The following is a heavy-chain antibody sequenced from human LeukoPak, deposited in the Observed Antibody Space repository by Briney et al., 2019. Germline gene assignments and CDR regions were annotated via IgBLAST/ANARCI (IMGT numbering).Heavy chain of an antibody. CDR3: ARGYYFPDY. CDR1: VGSMTSDY. D-gene: IGHD2/OR15-2a*01. CDR2: IYYSGTT. Sequence: SETLSLTCAVSVGSMTSDYWSWIRQAPGKGLEWIGYIYYSGTTYYNPSFKSRVTISVDTSKNQFSLKLTSVTAADTAVYYCARGYYFPDYWGQGTLVTVSS. J-gene: IGHJ4*02. V-gene: IGHV4-59*01.